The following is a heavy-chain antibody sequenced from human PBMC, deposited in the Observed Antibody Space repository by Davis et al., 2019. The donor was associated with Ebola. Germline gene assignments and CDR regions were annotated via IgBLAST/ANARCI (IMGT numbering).Heavy chain of an antibody. CDR2: ISAYNGNT. CDR3: ARGITMVRENNWFDP. CDR1: GYTFTSYG. D-gene: IGHD3-10*01. Sequence: AASVKVSCKASGYTFTSYGISWVRQAPGQGLEWMGWISAYNGNTNYAQKLQGRVTMTTDTSTSTAYMELRSLRSDDTAVYYCARGITMVRENNWFDPWGQGTLVTVSS. V-gene: IGHV1-18*01. J-gene: IGHJ5*02.